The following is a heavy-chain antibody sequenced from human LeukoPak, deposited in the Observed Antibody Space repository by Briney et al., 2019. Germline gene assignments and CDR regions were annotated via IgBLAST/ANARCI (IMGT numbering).Heavy chain of an antibody. V-gene: IGHV3-30*18. CDR3: AKAMYSSSPHFDY. CDR2: ISYDGSNK. CDR1: GFTFSSYE. J-gene: IGHJ4*02. Sequence: GGSLRLSCAGSGFTFSSYEMNWVRQAPGKGLEWVAVISYDGSNKYYADSVKGRFTISRDNSKNTLYLQMNSLRAEDTAVYYCAKAMYSSSPHFDYWGQGTLVTVSS. D-gene: IGHD6-6*01.